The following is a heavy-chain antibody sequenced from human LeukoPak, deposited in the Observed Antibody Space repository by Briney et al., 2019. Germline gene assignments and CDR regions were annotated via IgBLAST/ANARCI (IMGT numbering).Heavy chain of an antibody. V-gene: IGHV3-7*01. CDR3: ARESGGATNVDY. CDR2: IKQDGSEK. Sequence: GGSLRLSCAASGFTFSSYWMSGVRQAPGKGLEWVANIKQDGSEKYYVDSVKGRFTISRDNAKNSLYLQMNSLRAEDTAVYYRARESGGATNVDYWGQGTLVTVFS. CDR1: GFTFSSYW. J-gene: IGHJ4*02. D-gene: IGHD1-26*01.